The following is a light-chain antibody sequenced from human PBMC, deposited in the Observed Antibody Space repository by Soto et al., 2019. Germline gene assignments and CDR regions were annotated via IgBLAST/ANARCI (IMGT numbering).Light chain of an antibody. CDR3: CSYAGSRTYV. J-gene: IGLJ1*01. CDR1: SSDVGSYDL. Sequence: QSVLTQSASVSGPPGRSIVISCNGSSSDVGSYDLVSWYLQYPGKAPKVIIFEGTKRPSGVSDRFSGSKSGNTASLTISGLQTEDEADYYCCSYAGSRTYVLGPGTKVTVL. CDR2: EGT. V-gene: IGLV2-23*01.